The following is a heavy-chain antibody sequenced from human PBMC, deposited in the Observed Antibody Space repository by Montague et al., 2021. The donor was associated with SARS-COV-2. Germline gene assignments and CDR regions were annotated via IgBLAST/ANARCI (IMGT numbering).Heavy chain of an antibody. CDR2: IYYSGGT. CDR3: ARESPVAMRGVVIGGRFDY. CDR1: GGSISSNSYY. V-gene: IGHV4-39*02. Sequence: SETRSLTCTVSGGSISSNSYYWGWIRQPPGKGLEWIRSIYYSGGTYYNPSLKSRVTISVDTSKNQFSLKLSSVTAADTAVYYCARESPVAMRGVVIGGRFDYWGQGTLVTVSS. J-gene: IGHJ4*02. D-gene: IGHD3-22*01.